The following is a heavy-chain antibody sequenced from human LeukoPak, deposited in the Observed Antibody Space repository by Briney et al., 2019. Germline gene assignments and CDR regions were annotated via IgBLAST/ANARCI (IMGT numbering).Heavy chain of an antibody. Sequence: SETLSLTCAVYGVSFSGYYWSWIRQPPGKGLEWIGEINHSGSTNYNPSLKSRVTISVDTSKNQFSLKLSSVTAADTAVYYCASRRASMGPRYFDYWGQGTLVTVSS. V-gene: IGHV4-34*01. CDR2: INHSGST. CDR3: ASRRASMGPRYFDY. J-gene: IGHJ4*02. D-gene: IGHD1-14*01. CDR1: GVSFSGYY.